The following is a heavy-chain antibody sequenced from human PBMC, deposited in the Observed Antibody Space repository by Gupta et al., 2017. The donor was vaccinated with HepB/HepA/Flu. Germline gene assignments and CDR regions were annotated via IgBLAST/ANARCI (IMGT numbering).Heavy chain of an antibody. CDR1: GGSFSGYY. D-gene: IGHD1-1*01. J-gene: IGHJ4*02. CDR2: INHTGNT. Sequence: QVQLQQWGAGLLKPSETLSLTCAVYGGSFSGYYWSWIRQPPGKGLEWIGDINHTGNTNYNPSLKSRVTISVDMSKNQFSLVLSSVTAADTAVFYCARGPNWACDSWGQGARVTVSS. V-gene: IGHV4-34*02. CDR3: ARGPNWACDS.